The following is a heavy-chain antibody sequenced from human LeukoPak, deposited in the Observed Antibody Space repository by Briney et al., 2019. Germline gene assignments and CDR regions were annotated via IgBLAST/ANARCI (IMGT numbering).Heavy chain of an antibody. Sequence: ASVKVSCKASGYTFTGYYMHWVRQAPGQGLEWMGRINPNSGGTNYAQKFQGGVTMTRDTYISTAYMELSRLRCDDTAVYYCAVQHCDPMDVWGKGTTVTVSS. V-gene: IGHV1-2*06. J-gene: IGHJ6*03. CDR3: AVQHCDPMDV. CDR1: GYTFTGYY. CDR2: INPNSGGT. D-gene: IGHD2-21*02.